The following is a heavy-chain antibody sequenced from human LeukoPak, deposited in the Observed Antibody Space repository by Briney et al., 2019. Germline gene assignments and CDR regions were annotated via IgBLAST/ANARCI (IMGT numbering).Heavy chain of an antibody. CDR1: GGSVTTSSYY. D-gene: IGHD3-3*01. V-gene: IGHV4-39*02. CDR2: IYYSGST. Sequence: SETLSLTCTVSGGSVTTSSYYWGWIRQPPGKGLEWIGSIYYSGSTYYNPSLKSRVTISVDTSKNQFSLKLSSVTAADTAVYYCARETLRRDFWSGYRNNWFDPWGQGTLVTVSS. J-gene: IGHJ5*02. CDR3: ARETLRRDFWSGYRNNWFDP.